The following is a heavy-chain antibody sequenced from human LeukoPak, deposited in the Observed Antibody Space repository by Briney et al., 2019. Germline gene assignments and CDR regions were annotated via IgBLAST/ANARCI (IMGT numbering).Heavy chain of an antibody. D-gene: IGHD3-10*01. CDR3: ARDDRVVAFHI. CDR2: IILILGIA. V-gene: IGHV1-69*04. J-gene: IGHJ3*02. CDR1: GGTFSNDG. Sequence: SVKVSCKASGGTFSNDGINWVRQVPGQGLEWMGRIILILGIANYAQNFQGRVTITADKSTSTAYMELSSLRSEDTAVYYCARDDRVVAFHIWGQGTMDTVSS.